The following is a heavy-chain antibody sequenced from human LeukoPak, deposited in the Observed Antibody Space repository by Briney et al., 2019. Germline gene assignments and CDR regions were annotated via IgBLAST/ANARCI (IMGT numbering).Heavy chain of an antibody. D-gene: IGHD2-15*01. CDR2: ITGSGGST. V-gene: IGHV3-23*01. CDR1: GFTFSSNA. Sequence: GGSLRLSCAASGFTFSSNAMSWVRQAPGKGLEWVSYITGSGGSTLYADSVKGRFTVSRDNSKNTLYLQMNSLRAEDTAVYYCAKGLSVASSLFDYWGQGTLVTVSS. J-gene: IGHJ4*02. CDR3: AKGLSVASSLFDY.